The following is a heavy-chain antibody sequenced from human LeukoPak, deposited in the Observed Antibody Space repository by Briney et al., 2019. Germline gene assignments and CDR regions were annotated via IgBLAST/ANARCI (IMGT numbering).Heavy chain of an antibody. D-gene: IGHD1-1*01. Sequence: ASVKVSCKASGYTFTSYDINWVRQATGQGLEWMGWMNPNSGNTGYAQKFQGRVTITRNTSISTAYMELSSLRSEDTAVYYCARGRGKLERTVNWFDPWGQGTLVTVSS. J-gene: IGHJ5*02. CDR1: GYTFTSYD. CDR3: ARGRGKLERTVNWFDP. CDR2: MNPNSGNT. V-gene: IGHV1-8*03.